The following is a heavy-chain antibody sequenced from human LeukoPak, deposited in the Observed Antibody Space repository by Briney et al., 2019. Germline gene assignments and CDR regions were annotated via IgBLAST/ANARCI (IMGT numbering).Heavy chain of an antibody. CDR3: ARRGMVQNYYYYGMDV. J-gene: IGHJ6*02. V-gene: IGHV3-7*01. Sequence: DSVRGRFTISRDNAKNSLYLQMNSLRAEDTAVYSCARRGMVQNYYYYGMDVWGQGTTVTVSS. D-gene: IGHD2-8*01.